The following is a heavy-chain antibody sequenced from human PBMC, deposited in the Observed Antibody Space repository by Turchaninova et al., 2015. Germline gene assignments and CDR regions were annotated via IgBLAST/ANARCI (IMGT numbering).Heavy chain of an antibody. CDR3: ARLNYHHYFGMDV. J-gene: IGHJ6*02. V-gene: IGHV5-51*01. CDR2: IYPGDSDT. Sequence: EAQLEPSGAAVKKPGESLKISCKNAGYSLINSGIAWVTPMPGRGREGMGIIYPGDSDTRYSPSFQGQVTVSADTSINTAYLQWNSLKASDTAMYYCARLNYHHYFGMDVWGQGTTVTVSS. D-gene: IGHD3-10*01. CDR1: GYSLINSG.